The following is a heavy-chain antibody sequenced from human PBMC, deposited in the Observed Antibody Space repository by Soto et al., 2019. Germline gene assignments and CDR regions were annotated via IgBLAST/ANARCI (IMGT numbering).Heavy chain of an antibody. CDR3: ARRTNWKILHYYYGIDV. D-gene: IGHD1-1*01. J-gene: IGHJ6*02. CDR1: GGPISSSSYY. CDR2: IYYSGST. V-gene: IGHV4-39*01. Sequence: PSETLSLTCTVSGGPISSSSYYWGWIRQPPGKGLEWIGSIYYSGSTYYNPSLKSRVTISVDTSKNQFSLKLSSVTAADTAVYYCARRTNWKILHYYYGIDVWGQGTTVTVYS.